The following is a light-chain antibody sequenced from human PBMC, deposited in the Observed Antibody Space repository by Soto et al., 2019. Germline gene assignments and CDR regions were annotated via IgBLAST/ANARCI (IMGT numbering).Light chain of an antibody. CDR3: QQYGSSPRT. V-gene: IGKV3-20*01. CDR2: GAS. Sequence: EIVLTQSPGTLSLSPGERATLSCRASQSASSSYLAWYQQKPGQAPRLLIYGASSRATGIPDRFSGGGSGTDFTLTISRLEPEDFAVYYCQQYGSSPRTFGQGTKVDIK. CDR1: QSASSSY. J-gene: IGKJ1*01.